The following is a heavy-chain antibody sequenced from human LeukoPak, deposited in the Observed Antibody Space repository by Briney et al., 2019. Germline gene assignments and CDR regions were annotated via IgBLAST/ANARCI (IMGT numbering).Heavy chain of an antibody. CDR2: IYYSGTT. V-gene: IGHV4-59*12. Sequence: SETLSLTCTVSGGSISSYYWSWIRQPPGKGLEWIGYIYYSGTTNYNPSLKSRVTISVDTSKNQFSLQLNSVTPEDTAVYYCARDLYSSSSGRGFDPWGQGTLVTVSS. D-gene: IGHD6-6*01. CDR3: ARDLYSSSSGRGFDP. CDR1: GGSISSYY. J-gene: IGHJ5*02.